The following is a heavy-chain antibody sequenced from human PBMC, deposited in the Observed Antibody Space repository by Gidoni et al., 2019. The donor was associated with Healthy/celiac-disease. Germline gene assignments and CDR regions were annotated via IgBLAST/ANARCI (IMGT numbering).Heavy chain of an antibody. D-gene: IGHD3-22*01. V-gene: IGHV4-61*01. Sequence: QVQLQESGPGLVKPSETLSLTCTVYGGSVSSGSYYWCWIRQPPGKGLEWIGYIFYSGSTNHSPTLKSRVTISVDTSKNQFPLKLSSVTAADTAVYYCAREAVVLFDYWGQGTLVTVSS. CDR1: GGSVSSGSYY. CDR2: IFYSGST. CDR3: AREAVVLFDY. J-gene: IGHJ4*02.